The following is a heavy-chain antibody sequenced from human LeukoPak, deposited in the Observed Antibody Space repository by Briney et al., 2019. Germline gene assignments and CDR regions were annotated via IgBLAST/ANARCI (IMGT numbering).Heavy chain of an antibody. Sequence: GASVKVSCKASGYTFTGYYMHWVRQAPGQGLEWMGWINPNSGGTNYAQKFQGGVTMTRDTSISTAYMELSRLRSDDTAVYYCARDLFNLPAAIHGNYWGQGTLVTVSS. CDR2: INPNSGGT. V-gene: IGHV1-2*02. CDR3: ARDLFNLPAAIHGNY. CDR1: GYTFTGYY. J-gene: IGHJ4*02. D-gene: IGHD2-2*02.